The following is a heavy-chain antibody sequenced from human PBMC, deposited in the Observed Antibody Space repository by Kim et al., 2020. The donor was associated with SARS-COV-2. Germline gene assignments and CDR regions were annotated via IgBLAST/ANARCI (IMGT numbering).Heavy chain of an antibody. CDR2: IYYSGST. V-gene: IGHV4-39*01. D-gene: IGHD3-10*01. CDR3: ASRSIWFGELLQHFDY. Sequence: SETLSLTCTVSGGSISSSSYYWGWIRQPPGKGLEWIGSIYYSGSTYYNPSLKSRVTISVDTSKNQFSLKLSSVTAADTAVYYCASRSIWFGELLQHFDYWGQGTLVTVSS. CDR1: GGSISSSSYY. J-gene: IGHJ4*02.